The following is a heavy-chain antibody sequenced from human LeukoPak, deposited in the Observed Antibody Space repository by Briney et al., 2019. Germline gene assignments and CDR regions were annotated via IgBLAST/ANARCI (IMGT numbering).Heavy chain of an antibody. J-gene: IGHJ4*02. CDR1: GGSISSYY. CDR3: ARGRRRGVVVPAASNYFDY. CDR2: INHSGST. V-gene: IGHV4-34*01. D-gene: IGHD2-2*01. Sequence: SETLSLTCTVSGGSISSYYWSWIRQPPGKGLEWIGEINHSGSTNYNPSLKSRVTISVDTSKNQFSLKLSSVTAADTAVYYCARGRRRGVVVPAASNYFDYWGQGTLVTVSS.